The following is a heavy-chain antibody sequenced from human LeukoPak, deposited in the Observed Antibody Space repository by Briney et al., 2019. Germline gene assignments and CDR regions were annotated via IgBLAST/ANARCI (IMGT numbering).Heavy chain of an antibody. CDR2: ISGTSSYI. D-gene: IGHD3-10*01. V-gene: IGHV3-21*04. CDR3: AKGKNTGSYLSHVDY. CDR1: GFTFSSYS. Sequence: PGGSLRLSCAASGFTFSSYSMNWVRQAPGKGLEWVSFISGTSSYIYYADSVKGRFTISRDNAKNSLYLQMNSLRTEDTALYYCAKGKNTGSYLSHVDYWGQGTLVTVSS. J-gene: IGHJ4*02.